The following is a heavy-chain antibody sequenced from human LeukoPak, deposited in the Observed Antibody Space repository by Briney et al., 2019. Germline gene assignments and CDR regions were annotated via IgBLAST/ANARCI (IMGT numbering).Heavy chain of an antibody. CDR1: GYTFTSYG. CDR2: ISAYNGNT. Sequence: GESLKISCKASGYTFTSYGISWVRQAPGQGLEWMGWISAYNGNTNYAQKLQGRVTMTTDTSTSTAYMELRSLRSDDTAVYYCARWIGYSSGWYGDYWGQGTLVTVSS. D-gene: IGHD6-19*01. CDR3: ARWIGYSSGWYGDY. V-gene: IGHV1-18*01. J-gene: IGHJ4*02.